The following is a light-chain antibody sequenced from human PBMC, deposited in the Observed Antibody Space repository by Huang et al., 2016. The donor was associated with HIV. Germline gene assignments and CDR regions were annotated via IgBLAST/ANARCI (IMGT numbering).Light chain of an antibody. Sequence: IQLTQSPSSLSASIGDRVTISCRASQGIISSLAWYQRKPGKAPNLLIYGASTLQSVVPSRFSCNGSDTDFTLTISSLQPEDFATYYCQQLNSYPPYSFGQGTKLEI. CDR1: QGIISS. CDR3: QQLNSYPPYS. J-gene: IGKJ2*01. CDR2: GAS. V-gene: IGKV1-9*01.